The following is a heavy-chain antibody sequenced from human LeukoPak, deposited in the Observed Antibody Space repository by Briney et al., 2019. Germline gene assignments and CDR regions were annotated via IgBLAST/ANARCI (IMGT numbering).Heavy chain of an antibody. CDR1: GGSISSYY. D-gene: IGHD5-18*01. V-gene: IGHV4-59*08. Sequence: SETLSLTCTVSGGSISSYYWSWIRQPPGKGLEWIGYIYYSGSTNYNPSLKSRVTMSVDTSKNQFSLKLSSVTAADTAVYYCARHYGYSYPFDYWGQGTLVTVSS. J-gene: IGHJ4*02. CDR2: IYYSGST. CDR3: ARHYGYSYPFDY.